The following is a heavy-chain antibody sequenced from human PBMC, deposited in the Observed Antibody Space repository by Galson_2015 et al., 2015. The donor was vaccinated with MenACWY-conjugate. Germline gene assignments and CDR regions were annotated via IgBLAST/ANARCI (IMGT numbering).Heavy chain of an antibody. CDR2: IDPHNSNT. Sequence: QSGAEVKKPGESLKISCKGSGYSFTNYWIGWVRQMPGRGLEWMGLIDPHNSNTRYSPSFQGQVTISADKSISTAYLQWTSLRASDTAMYYCARHPPGGRGMDVWGQGTTVTVSS. CDR1: GYSFTNYW. CDR3: ARHPPGGRGMDV. V-gene: IGHV5-51*01. D-gene: IGHD1-26*01. J-gene: IGHJ6*02.